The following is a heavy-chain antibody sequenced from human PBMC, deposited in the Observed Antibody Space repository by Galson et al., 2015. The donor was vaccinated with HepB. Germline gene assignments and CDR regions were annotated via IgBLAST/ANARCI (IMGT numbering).Heavy chain of an antibody. J-gene: IGHJ4*02. D-gene: IGHD5-12*01. Sequence: ETLSLTCAVYGGSFSGYYWSWIRQPPGKGLEWIGEINHSGSTNYNPSLKSRVTISVDTSKNQFSLKLSSVTAADTAVYYCARGNRKWLRLTPFFDYWGQGTLVTVSS. CDR1: GGSFSGYY. V-gene: IGHV4-34*01. CDR3: ARGNRKWLRLTPFFDY. CDR2: INHSGST.